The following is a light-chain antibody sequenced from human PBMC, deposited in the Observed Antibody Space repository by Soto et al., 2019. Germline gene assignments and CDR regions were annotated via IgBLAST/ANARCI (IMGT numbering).Light chain of an antibody. Sequence: EIVMTQSPATLSVSPGERATLSCRASRTVSSNLAWYQHKPGQAPRLLIYGASTRATGIPARFSGSGSGTEFTLTISSLQSEDFAVYYCHQFYSWPPGTFGQGTKLEIK. CDR3: HQFYSWPPGT. CDR2: GAS. CDR1: RTVSSN. J-gene: IGKJ2*01. V-gene: IGKV3-15*01.